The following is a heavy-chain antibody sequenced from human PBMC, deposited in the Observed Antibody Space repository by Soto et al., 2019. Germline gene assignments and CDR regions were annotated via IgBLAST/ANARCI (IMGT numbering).Heavy chain of an antibody. J-gene: IGHJ4*02. CDR3: AKVGGPSHPPIPVDD. CDR2: ISGSGGST. D-gene: IGHD2-2*02. Sequence: EVQLLESGGGLVQPGGSLRLSCAASGFTFSSYAMNWVRQAPGKGLEWVSAISGSGGSTYYADSVKGRFTISRDNSKNTLYMPVKSLRAEDTALYYCAKVGGPSHPPIPVDDWGQGTLVTVSS. CDR1: GFTFSSYA. V-gene: IGHV3-23*01.